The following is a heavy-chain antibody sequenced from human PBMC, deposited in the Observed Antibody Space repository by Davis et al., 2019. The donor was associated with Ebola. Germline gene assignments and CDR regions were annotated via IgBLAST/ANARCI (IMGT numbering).Heavy chain of an antibody. CDR2: IIPLFGTA. Sequence: SVKLSCKASCGTFTSYAIRWVRQAPGQGLEWMGGIIPLFGTANYAQKFQDRVTITADESTSTSYMELNSLRSDDTAVYYCARGGGGDSSGFQSWFDPWGQGTLVTVSS. J-gene: IGHJ5*02. V-gene: IGHV1-69*13. D-gene: IGHD3-22*01. CDR1: CGTFTSYA. CDR3: ARGGGGDSSGFQSWFDP.